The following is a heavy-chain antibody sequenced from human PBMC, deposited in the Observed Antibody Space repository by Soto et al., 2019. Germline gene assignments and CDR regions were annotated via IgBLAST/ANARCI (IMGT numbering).Heavy chain of an antibody. Sequence: SVKVSCKASGGTFSSYAISWVRQAPGQGLEWMGGIIPIFGTANYAQKFQGRVTITADESTSTAYMELSSLRSEDTAVYYCARVTAYSSGWYGRFDPWGQGTLVTVSS. CDR2: IIPIFGTA. D-gene: IGHD6-19*01. CDR1: GGTFSSYA. J-gene: IGHJ5*02. CDR3: ARVTAYSSGWYGRFDP. V-gene: IGHV1-69*13.